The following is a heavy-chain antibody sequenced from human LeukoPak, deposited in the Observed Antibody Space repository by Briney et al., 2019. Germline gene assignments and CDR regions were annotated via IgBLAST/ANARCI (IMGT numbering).Heavy chain of an antibody. CDR2: ISGDGSTT. V-gene: IGHV3-74*01. J-gene: IGHJ4*02. CDR3: AREVVGLAFDY. Sequence: GGSLTLSCAASGFTFSNYLMHWVRQAPGKGLVWVSRISGDGSTTTYADSVKGRFTSSRDNAKNTLYLQMNSLGVEDTAVYYCAREVVGLAFDYWGQGTLATVSS. D-gene: IGHD1-26*01. CDR1: GFTFSNYL.